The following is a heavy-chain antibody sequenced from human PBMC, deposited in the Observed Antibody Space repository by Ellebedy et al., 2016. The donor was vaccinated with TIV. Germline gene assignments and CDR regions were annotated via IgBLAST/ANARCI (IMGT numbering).Heavy chain of an antibody. CDR1: GGSFSGYY. CDR2: INHSGNT. J-gene: IGHJ4*02. CDR3: ARRTTMVRGIDY. Sequence: MPSETLSLTCAVYGGSFSGYYWSWIRQPPGKGLEWSGEINHSGNTNYSPSLKSRVTISVEKSKNHFSLKLSTVTSAETAVNFCARRTTMVRGIDYWGQGTPVTVSS. D-gene: IGHD3-10*01. V-gene: IGHV4-34*01.